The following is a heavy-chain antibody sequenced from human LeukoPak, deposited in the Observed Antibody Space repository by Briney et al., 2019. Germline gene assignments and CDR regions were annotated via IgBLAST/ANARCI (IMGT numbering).Heavy chain of an antibody. CDR3: ASRRGVTNDY. J-gene: IGHJ4*02. Sequence: SETLSLTCAVYGGSFSDYYWSWIRQPPGKGLEWIGEINHSRSTNYNPSLKSRVTISVDTSKNQFSLKLSSVTAADTAVYYCASRRGVTNDYWGQGTLVTVSS. CDR2: INHSRST. CDR1: GGSFSDYY. D-gene: IGHD4-17*01. V-gene: IGHV4-34*01.